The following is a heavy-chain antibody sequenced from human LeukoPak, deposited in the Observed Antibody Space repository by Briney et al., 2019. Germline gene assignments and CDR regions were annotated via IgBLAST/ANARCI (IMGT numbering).Heavy chain of an antibody. D-gene: IGHD3-10*01. V-gene: IGHV5-10-1*01. CDR1: GYSFTCYW. CDR3: ARHLIPRRFGESPDYYYYGMDV. J-gene: IGHJ6*02. Sequence: GESLRISCKGSGYSFTCYWISWVRQMPGKGLEWMGRIDPSDSYTNYSPSFQGHVTISADKSISTAYLQWSSLKASDTAMYYCARHLIPRRFGESPDYYYYGMDVWGQGTTVTVSS. CDR2: IDPSDSYT.